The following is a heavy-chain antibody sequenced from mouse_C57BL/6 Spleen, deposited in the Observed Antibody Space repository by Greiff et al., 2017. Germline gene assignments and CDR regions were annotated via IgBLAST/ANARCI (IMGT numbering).Heavy chain of an antibody. CDR3: ARDRTLDYYGRSYNYAMDY. CDR2: IHPNSGST. J-gene: IGHJ4*01. V-gene: IGHV1-64*01. Sequence: QVQLQQPGAELVKPGASVKLSCKASGYTFTSYWMHWVKQRPVQGLEWIGMIHPNSGSTNYNEKFKSKATLTVDKSSSTAYMQLSSLTSEDSAVYYCARDRTLDYYGRSYNYAMDYWGQGTSVTVSS. CDR1: GYTFTSYW. D-gene: IGHD1-1*01.